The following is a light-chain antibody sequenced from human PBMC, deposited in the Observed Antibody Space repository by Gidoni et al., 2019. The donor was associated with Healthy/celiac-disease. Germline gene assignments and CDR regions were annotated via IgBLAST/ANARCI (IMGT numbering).Light chain of an antibody. CDR1: QSVSSSY. J-gene: IGKJ2*01. CDR3: QQYGSSPVT. Sequence: EIVLTQSPGTLSLSPGERATLSCRASQSVSSSYLAWYQQKPGQAPRLLIYGASSRATGIPDRFSGSGSGTDFTLTISRLEPEDFAVYYCQQYGSSPVTFGQXTKLEIK. CDR2: GAS. V-gene: IGKV3-20*01.